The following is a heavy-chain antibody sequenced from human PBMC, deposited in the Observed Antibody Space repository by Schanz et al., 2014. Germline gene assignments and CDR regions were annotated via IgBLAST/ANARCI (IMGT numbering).Heavy chain of an antibody. V-gene: IGHV4-59*08. CDR3: TRMSLRRGDYGGLDV. J-gene: IGHJ6*02. CDR2: IYGGGST. Sequence: QVQLQESGPGLVRPSETLSLTCTVSGVSISSFYWSWIRQSPGQGLEYFGYIYGGGSTSYNPSFKSRLTITFDASRNAFPLKPSSGTAADTAVYYCTRMSLRRGDYGGLDVWGQGTTVTVSS. D-gene: IGHD3-10*01. CDR1: GVSISSFY.